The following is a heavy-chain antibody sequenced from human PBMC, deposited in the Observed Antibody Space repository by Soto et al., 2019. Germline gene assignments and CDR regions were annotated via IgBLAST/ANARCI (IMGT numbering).Heavy chain of an antibody. V-gene: IGHV3-21*01. J-gene: IGHJ4*02. CDR3: ARVSGSSQFDY. CDR2: ISSSGYI. Sequence: GGSLRLCCAASGFNFNSYTINWVRQAPGKRLEWLSSISSSGYIFSTDSVRGRFTISRDNAKNSVYLQMNSLRAEDTAVYYCARVSGSSQFDYWGQGTLVTVSS. CDR1: GFNFNSYT. D-gene: IGHD6-13*01.